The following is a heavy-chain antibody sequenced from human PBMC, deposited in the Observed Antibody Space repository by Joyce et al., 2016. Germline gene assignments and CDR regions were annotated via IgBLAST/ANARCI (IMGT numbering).Heavy chain of an antibody. J-gene: IGHJ4*02. V-gene: IGHV3-23*01. CDR3: ARLPYSNNWYFDY. CDR2: IRGSGRI. Sequence: EVHLLDSGGGLVQPGGSLRLSCAASGFTFSSYAMSWVRQAPGTGLEWVSCIRGSGRIDYADSVRGRFTISRDNSKNPLYLQMNNLRADDTAIYYCARLPYSNNWYFDYWGQGTLVTVSS. D-gene: IGHD1-1*01. CDR1: GFTFSSYA.